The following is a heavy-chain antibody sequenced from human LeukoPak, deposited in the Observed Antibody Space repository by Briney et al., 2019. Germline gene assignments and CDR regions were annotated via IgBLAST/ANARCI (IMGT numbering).Heavy chain of an antibody. Sequence: PGGSLRLSCAASGFTFSSYGMHWVRQAPGKGLEWVAVISYDGSNKYYVDSVKGRFTISRDNSKNTLYLQMNSLRAEDTAFYYCAKDTYENIVGTAYMDVWGKGTTVTVSS. J-gene: IGHJ6*03. CDR1: GFTFSSYG. V-gene: IGHV3-30*18. CDR2: ISYDGSNK. CDR3: AKDTYENIVGTAYMDV. D-gene: IGHD5-12*01.